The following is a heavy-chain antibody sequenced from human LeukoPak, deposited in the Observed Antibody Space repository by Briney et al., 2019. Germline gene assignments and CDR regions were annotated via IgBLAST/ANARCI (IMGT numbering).Heavy chain of an antibody. CDR1: GYSLSDGYF. CDR3: ARGSRKVGATVY. V-gene: IGHV4-34*01. CDR2: INHSGST. D-gene: IGHD1-26*01. J-gene: IGHJ4*02. Sequence: SETLSLTCTVSGYSLSDGYFWAWIRQPPGKGLEWIGEINHSGSTNYNPSLKSRVTISVDTSKNQFSLKLSSVTAADTAVYYCARGSRKVGATVYWGQGTLVTVSP.